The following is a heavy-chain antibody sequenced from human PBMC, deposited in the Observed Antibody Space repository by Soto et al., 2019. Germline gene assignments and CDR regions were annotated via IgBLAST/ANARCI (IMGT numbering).Heavy chain of an antibody. D-gene: IGHD4-17*01. V-gene: IGHV4-30-2*01. Sequence: SETLSLTCAVSGGSISSGGYSWSWIRQPPGKGLEWIGYIYHSGSTYYNPSLKSRVTISVDRSKNQFSLKLSSVTAADTAVYYCASTVTTLNYYYYGMEVWGQGTTVTVSS. J-gene: IGHJ6*02. CDR2: IYHSGST. CDR1: GGSISSGGYS. CDR3: ASTVTTLNYYYYGMEV.